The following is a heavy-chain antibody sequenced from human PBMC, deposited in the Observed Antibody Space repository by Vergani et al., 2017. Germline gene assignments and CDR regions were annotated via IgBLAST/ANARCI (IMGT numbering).Heavy chain of an antibody. CDR2: IYSGGST. J-gene: IGHJ4*02. V-gene: IGHV3-66*02. D-gene: IGHD3-3*01. CDR3: ASMLMAWLLPQTGPYYFDY. Sequence: VQLVESGGGLVQPGGSLRLSCAASGFTVSSNYMSWVRQAPGKGLEWVSVIYSGGSTYYADSVKGRFTISRDNSKNTLYLQMNSLRAEDTAVYYCASMLMAWLLPQTGPYYFDYWGQGTLVTVSS. CDR1: GFTVSSNY.